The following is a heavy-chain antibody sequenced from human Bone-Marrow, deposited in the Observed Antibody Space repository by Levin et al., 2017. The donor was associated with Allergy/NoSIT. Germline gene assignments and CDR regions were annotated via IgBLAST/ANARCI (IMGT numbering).Heavy chain of an antibody. CDR2: IDWDDEK. CDR1: GFSLTTTGGR. Sequence: QTLSLTCISSGFSLTTTGGRVNWIRQPPGKALEWLARIDWDDEKFYSTSLKTRLAISKDASKNQVVLTLTNVDPMDTGTYYCAHMGSGGQLDYWGQGILVTVSS. CDR3: AHMGSGGQLDY. V-gene: IGHV2-70*04. D-gene: IGHD6-19*01. J-gene: IGHJ4*02.